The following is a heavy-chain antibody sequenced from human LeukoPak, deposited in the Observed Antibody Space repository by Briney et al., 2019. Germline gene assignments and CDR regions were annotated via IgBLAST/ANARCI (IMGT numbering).Heavy chain of an antibody. D-gene: IGHD6-19*01. CDR1: GGSISSGSYY. CDR2: IYTSGST. CDR3: ARDSSGWERGFDP. Sequence: SETLSLTCTVSGGSISSGSYYWSWLRQPAGKGLEWIGRIYTSGSTNYNPSLKSRVTISVDTSKNQFSLKLSSVTAADTAVYYCARDSSGWERGFDPWGQGTLVTVSS. V-gene: IGHV4-61*02. J-gene: IGHJ5*02.